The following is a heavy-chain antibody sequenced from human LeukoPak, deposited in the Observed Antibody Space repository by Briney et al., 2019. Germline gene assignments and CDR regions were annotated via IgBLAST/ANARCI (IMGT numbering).Heavy chain of an antibody. CDR2: ISYDGSNK. CDR1: GFTFSSYG. D-gene: IGHD6-13*01. CDR3: AKEAAGYYFGY. V-gene: IGHV3-30*18. Sequence: GRSLRLSCAASGFTFSSYGMHWVRQAPGKGLEWVAVISYDGSNKYYADSVKGRFTISRDNSKNTLYLQMNSLRAEDTAVYYRAKEAAGYYFGYWGQGTLVTVSS. J-gene: IGHJ4*02.